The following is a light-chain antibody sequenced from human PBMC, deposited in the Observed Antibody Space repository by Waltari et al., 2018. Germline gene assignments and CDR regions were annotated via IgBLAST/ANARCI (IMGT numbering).Light chain of an antibody. Sequence: QSALTQPASVSESPGQSITISGTGTISDVGGFTSVPWYQQHPGKSPKLLIYDVSERPSGVSNRFSGSKSGNTASLTISGLQAEDEADYYCCSYALFSTLVFGGGTKVTVL. CDR3: CSYALFSTLV. V-gene: IGLV2-23*02. CDR1: ISDVGGFTS. CDR2: DVS. J-gene: IGLJ2*01.